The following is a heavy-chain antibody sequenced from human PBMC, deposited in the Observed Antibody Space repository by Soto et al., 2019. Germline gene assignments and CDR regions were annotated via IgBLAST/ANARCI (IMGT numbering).Heavy chain of an antibody. Sequence: GASVKVSCKASGFTFTSSAVQWVRQARGQRLEWIGWIVVGSGNTNYAQKFQERVTITRDMSTSTAYMELSSLRSEDTAVYHCAADQGYYDFWSGYPPGGMDVWGQGTTVTVSS. D-gene: IGHD3-3*01. J-gene: IGHJ6*02. V-gene: IGHV1-58*01. CDR1: GFTFTSSA. CDR2: IVVGSGNT. CDR3: AADQGYYDFWSGYPPGGMDV.